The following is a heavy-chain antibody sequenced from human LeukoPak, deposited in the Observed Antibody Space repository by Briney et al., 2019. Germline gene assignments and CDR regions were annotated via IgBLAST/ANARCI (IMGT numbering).Heavy chain of an antibody. Sequence: GGSLRLSCVASGFSFSSYAMNWVRQTPGQGLERVSIISPNGDWTNYADSVKGRFTISRDSSKSTLYLQMNSLRAEDTAMYYCAKMVGSKDPIEYWGQGTLVTVSS. CDR2: ISPNGDWT. CDR1: GFSFSSYA. CDR3: AKMVGSKDPIEY. D-gene: IGHD2-15*01. V-gene: IGHV3-23*01. J-gene: IGHJ4*02.